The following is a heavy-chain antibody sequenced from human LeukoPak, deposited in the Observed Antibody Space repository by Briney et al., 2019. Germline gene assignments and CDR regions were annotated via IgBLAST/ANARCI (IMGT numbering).Heavy chain of an antibody. CDR1: GFTFSSYG. J-gene: IGHJ4*02. Sequence: PGGSLRLSCAASGFTFSSYGMHWVRQAPGKGLEWVAFIRYDGSNKYYADSVKGRFTISRDNSKNTLYLQKNSLRAEDTAVYYCAKDHPFYDFWSGYSDPFDYWGQGTLVTVSS. CDR3: AKDHPFYDFWSGYSDPFDY. CDR2: IRYDGSNK. V-gene: IGHV3-30*02. D-gene: IGHD3-3*01.